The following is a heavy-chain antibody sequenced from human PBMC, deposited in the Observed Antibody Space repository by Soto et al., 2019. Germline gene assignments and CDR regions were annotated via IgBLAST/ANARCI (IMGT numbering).Heavy chain of an antibody. D-gene: IGHD3-10*01. CDR1: GFTFSSYA. J-gene: IGHJ4*02. V-gene: IGHV3-23*01. Sequence: GGSLRLSCAASGFTFSSYAMSWVRQAPGKGLEWVSAISGSGGSTYYADSVKGRFTISRDNSKNTLYLQMNSLRAEDTAVYYCAKDRGFTMVRGALDYWGQGTLVTVSS. CDR3: AKDRGFTMVRGALDY. CDR2: ISGSGGST.